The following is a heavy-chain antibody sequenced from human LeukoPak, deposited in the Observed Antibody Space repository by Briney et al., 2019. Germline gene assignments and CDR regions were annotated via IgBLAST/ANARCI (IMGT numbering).Heavy chain of an antibody. D-gene: IGHD6-13*01. V-gene: IGHV3-66*02. J-gene: IGHJ6*02. CDR3: ARGDSSSWKNYYYYYGMDV. CDR2: IYSGGST. CDR1: GFTVSSNY. Sequence: GGSLRLSCAASGFTVSSNYMSWVRQAPGKGLEWVSVIYSGGSTYYADSVKGRFTISRDSSKNTLYLQMNSLRAEDTAVYYCARGDSSSWKNYYYYYGMDVWGQGATVTVSS.